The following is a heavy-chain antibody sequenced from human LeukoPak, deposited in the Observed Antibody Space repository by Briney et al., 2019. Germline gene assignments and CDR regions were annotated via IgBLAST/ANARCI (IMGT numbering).Heavy chain of an antibody. J-gene: IGHJ4*02. CDR3: ARCRNQPGLVDYFDY. CDR2: IYYSGST. Sequence: PSETLSLTCTVSGGSISSSSYYWGWIRQPPGKGLEWIGSIYYSGSTYYNPSLKSRVTISVDTSKNQFSLKLSSVTAADTAVYYCARCRNQPGLVDYFDYWGQGTLVTVSS. D-gene: IGHD6-6*01. CDR1: GGSISSSSYY. V-gene: IGHV4-39*01.